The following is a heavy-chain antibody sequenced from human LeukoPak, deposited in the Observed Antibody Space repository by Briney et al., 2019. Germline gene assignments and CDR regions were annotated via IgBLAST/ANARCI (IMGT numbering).Heavy chain of an antibody. D-gene: IGHD1-20*01. CDR2: ISGSGDST. CDR1: GFTFSSYA. V-gene: IGHV3-23*01. J-gene: IGHJ4*02. Sequence: GGSLRLSCAASGFTFSSYAMSWVRQAPGKGLEWASAISGSGDSTYYADSVKGRFTVSRDNSKNTLYLQMNSLRVEDTAVYYCAKDREYNWIDYWGQGTLVTVSS. CDR3: AKDREYNWIDY.